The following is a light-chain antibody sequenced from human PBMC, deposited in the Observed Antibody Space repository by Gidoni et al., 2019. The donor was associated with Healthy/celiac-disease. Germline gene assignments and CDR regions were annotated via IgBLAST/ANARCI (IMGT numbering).Light chain of an antibody. V-gene: IGLV1-51*02. CDR1: SSNHGNNY. CDR2: ENN. CDR3: GTWDSSLSAGV. J-gene: IGLJ2*01. Sequence: QSVLTQPPSVSAAPGQKVTISCSGGSSNHGNNYVSWYQQLPGTAPKLLIYENNKRPSGIPDRFSGSKSGTSATLGSTGLQTGDEADYYCGTWDSSLSAGVFGGGTKLTVL.